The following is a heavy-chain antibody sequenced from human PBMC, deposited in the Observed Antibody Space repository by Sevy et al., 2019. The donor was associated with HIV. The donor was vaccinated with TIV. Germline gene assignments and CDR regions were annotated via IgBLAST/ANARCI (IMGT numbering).Heavy chain of an antibody. J-gene: IGHJ6*02. CDR3: TTDPIILLLVTDGMDV. Sequence: GGSLRLSCAASGFTFTYAWMNWVRQAPGKGLEWVGRIKSKTDGGTKEDAAPVRGRFTISRDDSKNTLYLQINSLKTEDTAVYYCTTDPIILLLVTDGMDVWGQGTTVTVSS. D-gene: IGHD2-8*02. V-gene: IGHV3-15*01. CDR1: GFTFTYAW. CDR2: IKSKTDGGTK.